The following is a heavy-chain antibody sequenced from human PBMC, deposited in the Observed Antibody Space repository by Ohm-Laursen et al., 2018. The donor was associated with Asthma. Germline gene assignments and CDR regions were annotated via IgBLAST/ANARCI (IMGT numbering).Heavy chain of an antibody. CDR1: GFTFSHYD. V-gene: IGHV3-11*04. CDR3: ARVGIVGATEYDAFDI. D-gene: IGHD1-26*01. CDR2: ITSSGSTI. Sequence: SLRLSCAASGFTFSHYDMSWIRQAPGKGLEWVSYITSSGSTIYYADSVKGRFTISRDNAKNSLFLQMNSLRAEDTAVYYCARVGIVGATEYDAFDIWGQGTMVTVSS. J-gene: IGHJ3*02.